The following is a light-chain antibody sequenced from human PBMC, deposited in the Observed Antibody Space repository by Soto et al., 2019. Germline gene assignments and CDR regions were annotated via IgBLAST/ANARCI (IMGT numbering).Light chain of an antibody. V-gene: IGKV1-5*01. CDR2: DAF. CDR1: HRNNNW. J-gene: IGKJ4*01. Sequence: EIQMTQSPSSLSASVGDRVTITCRAYHRNNNWLAWYQQKPGKAPKLLIFDAFSLESGVPSRCSGSRSGTEFTLTISSLQPDDYATYYCQQYNSYSPLTFGGGTKVDI. CDR3: QQYNSYSPLT.